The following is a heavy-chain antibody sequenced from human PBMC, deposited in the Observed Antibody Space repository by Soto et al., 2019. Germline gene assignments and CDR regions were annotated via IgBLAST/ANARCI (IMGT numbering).Heavy chain of an antibody. CDR1: GYTFTGYY. D-gene: IGHD3-3*01. CDR3: ARVLSLYYDFWSGYYTGGYFDY. V-gene: IGHV1-2*04. Sequence: GASVKVSCKASGYTFTGYYMHWVRQAPGQGLEWMGWINPNSGGTNYAQKFQGWVTINPDTSKNQFSLQLNSVTPEDTAVYYCARVLSLYYDFWSGYYTGGYFDYWGQGTLVTVSS. CDR2: INPNSGGT. J-gene: IGHJ4*02.